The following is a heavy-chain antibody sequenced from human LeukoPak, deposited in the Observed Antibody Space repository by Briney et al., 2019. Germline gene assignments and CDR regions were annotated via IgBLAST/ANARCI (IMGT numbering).Heavy chain of an antibody. CDR3: LRDLNWSLDQ. CDR1: GFTFSNYM. CDR2: IKSDGITI. Sequence: GGSLRLSCAASGFTFSNYMMHWVRQAPGKGLVWVSRIKSDGITITYADSVKGRFTISRDNAKNTLYLRMNSLRAEDTAVYYCLRDLNWSLDQWGQGTLVAVSS. D-gene: IGHD1-20*01. V-gene: IGHV3-74*01. J-gene: IGHJ4*02.